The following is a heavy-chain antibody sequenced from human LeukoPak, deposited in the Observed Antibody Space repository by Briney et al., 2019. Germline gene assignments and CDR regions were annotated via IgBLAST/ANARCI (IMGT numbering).Heavy chain of an antibody. CDR1: GGSISSGSYY. CDR2: IYTSGST. D-gene: IGHD3-3*01. CDR3: ATEDEWSAFDI. V-gene: IGHV4-61*02. Sequence: PSETLSLTCTVSGGSISSGSYYWSWIRQPAGKGLEWIGRIYTSGSTNYNPSLKSRVTISVDTSKNQCTLKLNSVTAADTAVYYCATEDEWSAFDIWGQGTMVTVSS. J-gene: IGHJ3*02.